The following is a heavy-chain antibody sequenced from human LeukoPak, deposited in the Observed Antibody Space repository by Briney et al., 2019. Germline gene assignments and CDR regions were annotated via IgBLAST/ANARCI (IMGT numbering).Heavy chain of an antibody. Sequence: SETLFLTCTVSGGSISSSSYYWGWIRQPPGKGLEWIGSIYYSGSTYYNPSLKSRVTISVDTSKNQFSLKLSSVTAADTAVYYCARVPDYYDSSGYYPYYFDYWGQGTLVAVSS. CDR2: IYYSGST. D-gene: IGHD3-22*01. V-gene: IGHV4-39*01. CDR1: GGSISSSSYY. J-gene: IGHJ4*02. CDR3: ARVPDYYDSSGYYPYYFDY.